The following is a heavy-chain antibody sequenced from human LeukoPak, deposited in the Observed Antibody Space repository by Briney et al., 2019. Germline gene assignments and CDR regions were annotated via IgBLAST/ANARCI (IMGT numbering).Heavy chain of an antibody. Sequence: GGSLRLSCAASGFTFSSYGMHWVRQAPGKGLEWVAVISYDGSNKYYADSVKGRFTISRDNSKNTLYLQMNSLRAEDTAVYYCAKDLTYYDSSGYYFGSLDYWGQGTLVTVSS. D-gene: IGHD3-22*01. J-gene: IGHJ4*02. CDR2: ISYDGSNK. CDR3: AKDLTYYDSSGYYFGSLDY. CDR1: GFTFSSYG. V-gene: IGHV3-30*18.